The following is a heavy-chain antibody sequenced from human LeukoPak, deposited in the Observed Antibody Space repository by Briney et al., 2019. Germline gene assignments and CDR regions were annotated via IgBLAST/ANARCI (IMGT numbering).Heavy chain of an antibody. CDR1: GGSFSGCY. V-gene: IGHV4-34*01. D-gene: IGHD3-22*01. J-gene: IGHJ3*02. Sequence: PSETLSLTCAVYGGSFSGCYWSWIRQPPGKGLEWIGEINHSGSTNYNPSLKSRVTISVDTSKNQFSLKLSSVTAADTAVYYCARHMYYYDSSGYSPGAFDIWGQGTMVTVSS. CDR2: INHSGST. CDR3: ARHMYYYDSSGYSPGAFDI.